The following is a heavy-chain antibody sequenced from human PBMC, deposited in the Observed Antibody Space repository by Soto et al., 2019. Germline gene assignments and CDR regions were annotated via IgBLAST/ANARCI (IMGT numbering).Heavy chain of an antibody. V-gene: IGHV3-30*09. CDR3: ARDPPPRGYYLDY. Sequence: PGGSLRLSCAASGFTFSSYAMHWVRQAPGKGLEWVAVISYDGSNKYYADSVKGRFAISRDNSKNTLYLQMNSLRAEDTAVYYCARDPPPRGYYLDYWGQGTLVTVSS. CDR1: GFTFSSYA. CDR2: ISYDGSNK. J-gene: IGHJ4*02.